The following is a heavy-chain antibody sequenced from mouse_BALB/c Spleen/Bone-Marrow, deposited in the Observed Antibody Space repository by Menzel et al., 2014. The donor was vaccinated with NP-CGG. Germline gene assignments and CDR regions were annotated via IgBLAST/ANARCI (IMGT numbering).Heavy chain of an antibody. J-gene: IGHJ1*01. CDR1: GFTFSSYG. V-gene: IGHV5-6-3*01. Sequence: EVKVEESGGGLVQPGGSLKLSCVASGFTFSSYGMSWVRQTPDKRLELVATINNNGGSTYYPDSVKGQFTISRDNAKNTLYQQMSSLKSEDTAMYYCARVYGWYFDVWGAGTTVTVSS. CDR2: INNNGGST. D-gene: IGHD1-1*01. CDR3: ARVYGWYFDV.